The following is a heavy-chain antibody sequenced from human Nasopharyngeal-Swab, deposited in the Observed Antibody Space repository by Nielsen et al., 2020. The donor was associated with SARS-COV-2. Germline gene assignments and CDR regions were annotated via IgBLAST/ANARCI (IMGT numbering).Heavy chain of an antibody. Sequence: GESLKISCAASGIIFRSYWMHWVRQAPGKGLVWVSRINSVGSATDYADSVKGRFTISRDNAKNTLSLQMNSLTPADTAVYFCVRGPVEGATGYFQFWGQGTLVTVSS. CDR1: GIIFRSYW. CDR3: VRGPVEGATGYFQF. V-gene: IGHV3-74*01. J-gene: IGHJ1*01. CDR2: INSVGSAT. D-gene: IGHD1-26*01.